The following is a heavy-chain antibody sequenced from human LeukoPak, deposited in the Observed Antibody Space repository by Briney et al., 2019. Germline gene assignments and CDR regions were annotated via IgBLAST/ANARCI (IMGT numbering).Heavy chain of an antibody. D-gene: IGHD3-22*01. CDR2: INHSGST. V-gene: IGHV4-34*01. CDR1: GGSFSGYY. CDR3: ARVPRKRITMIVGGTFAFDI. J-gene: IGHJ3*02. Sequence: PSETLSLTCAVYGGSFSGYYWSWIRQPPGKGLEWIGEINHSGSTNYNPSLKSRGTISVDTSKTQYSLKLSSVTAADTAVYYCARVPRKRITMIVGGTFAFDIWGQGTMVTVSS.